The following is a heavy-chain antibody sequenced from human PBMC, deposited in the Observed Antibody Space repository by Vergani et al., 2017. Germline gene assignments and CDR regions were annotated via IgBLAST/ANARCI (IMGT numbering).Heavy chain of an antibody. CDR2: IDHTGRP. CDR1: GGSFTSYH. D-gene: IGHD4-11*01. CDR3: ARVNTETNGHLYYYYYIDV. J-gene: IGHJ6*03. V-gene: IGHV4-34*01. Sequence: QVQLQQWGGGLLKPSETLSLTCVVNGGSFTSYHWTWIRQSPGEGLEWVGDIDHTGRPDYSPSLKIRLTMSVEKSRNQFSLTLNSVTATDTAIYFCARVNTETNGHLYYYYYIDVWGQGTAVTVS.